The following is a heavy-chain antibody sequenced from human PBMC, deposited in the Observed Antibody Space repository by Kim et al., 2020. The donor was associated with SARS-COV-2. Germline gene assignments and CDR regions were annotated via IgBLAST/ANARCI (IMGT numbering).Heavy chain of an antibody. CDR3: VKGPPVGNFFDY. D-gene: IGHD1-26*01. V-gene: IGHV3-74*01. CDR2: IYGDGIGT. J-gene: IGHJ4*02. CDR1: GFSFSTNW. Sequence: GGSLRLSCAASGFSFSTNWMHWVRQSPGKPLVWVSRIYGDGIGTSYADSVKGRFSISRDNVNNTLFLHMDGLTVEDTAVYYWVKGPPVGNFFDYWGQGVLVTVSS.